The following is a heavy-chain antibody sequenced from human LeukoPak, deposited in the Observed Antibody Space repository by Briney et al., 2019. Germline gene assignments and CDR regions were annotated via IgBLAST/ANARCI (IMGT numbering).Heavy chain of an antibody. V-gene: IGHV4-34*01. CDR3: ASTYYDFWSGSDYFAFDY. D-gene: IGHD3-3*01. CDR1: GGSFSGYY. CDR2: INHSGST. Sequence: PSETLSLTCAVYGGSFSGYYWSWIRQPPGKGLEWIGEINHSGSTNYNPSLKSRVTISVDTSKNQFSLKLSSVTAADTAVYYCASTYYDFWSGSDYFAFDYWGQGTLVAVSS. J-gene: IGHJ4*02.